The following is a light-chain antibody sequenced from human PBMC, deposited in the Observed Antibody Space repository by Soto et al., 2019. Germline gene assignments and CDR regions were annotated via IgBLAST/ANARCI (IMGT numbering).Light chain of an antibody. Sequence: DIQMTQSPSTLSASVGDRVTITCRASQSISSWLAWYRQKPGKAPKLLIYKASSLEGGFPSRFSGSGSGTDFIFPISSLQPDDFATYYCQQYHSYSLPFGGGTKVDIK. CDR3: QQYHSYSLP. CDR1: QSISSW. V-gene: IGKV1-5*03. J-gene: IGKJ4*01. CDR2: KAS.